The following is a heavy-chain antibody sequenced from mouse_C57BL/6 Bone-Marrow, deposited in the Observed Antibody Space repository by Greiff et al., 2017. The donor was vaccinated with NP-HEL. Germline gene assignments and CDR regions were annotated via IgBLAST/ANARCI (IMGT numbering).Heavy chain of an antibody. CDR2: INPSSGYT. CDR3: ASFPNYYGSSHYYAMDY. Sequence: QVQLKQSGAELAKPGASVKLSCKASGYTFTSYWMHWVKQRPGQGLEWIGYINPSSGYTKYNQKFKDKATLTADKSSSTAYMQLSSLTYEDSAVYYCASFPNYYGSSHYYAMDYWGQGTSVTVSS. D-gene: IGHD1-1*01. CDR1: GYTFTSYW. V-gene: IGHV1-7*01. J-gene: IGHJ4*01.